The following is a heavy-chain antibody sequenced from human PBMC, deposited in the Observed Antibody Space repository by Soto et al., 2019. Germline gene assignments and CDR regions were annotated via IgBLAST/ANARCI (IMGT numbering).Heavy chain of an antibody. CDR1: GCSIISDC. CDR3: ARVLSGSSLFDY. D-gene: IGHD1-26*01. V-gene: IGHV4-59*01. CDR2: ISYSGST. J-gene: IGHJ4*02. Sequence: XETLSLTCPVSGCSIISDCWSWIRQPPGKGLDWIGYISYSGSTNYNPSLKSLVTISVDTSKNQFSLKLFSVTAADTAVYYCARVLSGSSLFDYSGQGPLATVSS.